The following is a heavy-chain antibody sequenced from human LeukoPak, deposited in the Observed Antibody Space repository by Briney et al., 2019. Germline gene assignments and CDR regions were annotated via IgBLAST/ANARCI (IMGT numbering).Heavy chain of an antibody. CDR2: ISSSSSYT. CDR1: GFTFSDYY. Sequence: GGSLRLSRAASGFTFSDYYMSWIRQAPGKGLEWVSYISSSSSYTNYADFVKGRFTISRDNAKNSLYLQMNGLRAEDTAVYYCARDRLVATRGQAGAYGMDVWGKGTTVTVSS. CDR3: ARDRLVATRGQAGAYGMDV. D-gene: IGHD5-12*01. V-gene: IGHV3-11*06. J-gene: IGHJ6*04.